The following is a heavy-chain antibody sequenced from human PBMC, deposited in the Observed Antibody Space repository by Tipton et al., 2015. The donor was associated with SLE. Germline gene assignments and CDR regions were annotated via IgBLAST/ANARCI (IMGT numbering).Heavy chain of an antibody. CDR1: GGSFSGYY. CDR3: ARSAGAAAGTFDY. CDR2: INHSGST. D-gene: IGHD6-13*01. J-gene: IGHJ4*02. V-gene: IGHV4-34*01. Sequence: TLSLTCAVYGGSFSGYYWSWIRQPPGKGLEWIGEINHSGSTNYNPSLKSRATISVDTSKNQFSLKLSSVTAADTAVYYCARSAGAAAGTFDYWGQGTLVTVSS.